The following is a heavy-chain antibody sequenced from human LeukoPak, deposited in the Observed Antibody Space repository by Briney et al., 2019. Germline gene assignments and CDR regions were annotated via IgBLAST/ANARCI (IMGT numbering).Heavy chain of an antibody. CDR1: GYTFTNYW. Sequence: GESLKISCQGSGYTFTNYWIGWVRQMPGKGLEWMGVIYPGDSHTKYSPSFEGQVTISADKSISTVYLQWSSLKASDSAMYYCARHPYTSPCTVSTCYRWYDPWGQGTLVTVSS. V-gene: IGHV5-51*01. CDR3: ARHPYTSPCTVSTCYRWYDP. D-gene: IGHD2-8*02. J-gene: IGHJ5*02. CDR2: IYPGDSHT.